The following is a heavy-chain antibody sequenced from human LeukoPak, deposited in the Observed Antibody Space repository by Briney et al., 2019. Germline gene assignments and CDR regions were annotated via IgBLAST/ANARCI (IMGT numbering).Heavy chain of an antibody. CDR1: GGSISSGGYY. J-gene: IGHJ6*02. CDR3: AREDPQTTVPEGMDV. D-gene: IGHD4-17*01. V-gene: IGHV4-30-4*01. CDR2: IHYSGNT. Sequence: SQTLSLTCTVSGGSISSGGYYWSWIRQPPGKGLEWIGYIHYSGNTYYNPSLKSRVTISVDTSKSQFSLQLRSVTAADTAVYYCAREDPQTTVPEGMDVWGQGTTVTVSS.